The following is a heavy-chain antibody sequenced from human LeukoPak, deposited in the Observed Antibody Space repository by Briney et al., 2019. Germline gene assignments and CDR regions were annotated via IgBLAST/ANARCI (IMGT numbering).Heavy chain of an antibody. Sequence: GGSLRLSCAASGFTFSNYAMYWVRQAPGKGLEWVAVISYDGSNKYYADSVKGRFTISRDNAKNSLYLQMNSLRAEDTAVYYCARYLSYYYDSSGYYYSLLFDYWGQGTLVTVSS. V-gene: IGHV3-30*04. CDR2: ISYDGSNK. J-gene: IGHJ4*02. D-gene: IGHD3-22*01. CDR3: ARYLSYYYDSSGYYYSLLFDY. CDR1: GFTFSNYA.